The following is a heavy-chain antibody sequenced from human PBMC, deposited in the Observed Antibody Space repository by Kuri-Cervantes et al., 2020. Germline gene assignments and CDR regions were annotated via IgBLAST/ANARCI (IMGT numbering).Heavy chain of an antibody. CDR2: VYPRDSDT. J-gene: IGHJ4*02. Sequence: GGSLRLSCKGSGYTFSTYWIGWVRQMPGKGLEWMGSVYPRDSDTRYRPSFQGQVTISADKSISTAYLQWSSLKASDTAMYYCAIQGSGSGDFDYWGQGTLVTVSS. CDR1: GYTFSTYW. D-gene: IGHD3-10*01. V-gene: IGHV5-51*01. CDR3: AIQGSGSGDFDY.